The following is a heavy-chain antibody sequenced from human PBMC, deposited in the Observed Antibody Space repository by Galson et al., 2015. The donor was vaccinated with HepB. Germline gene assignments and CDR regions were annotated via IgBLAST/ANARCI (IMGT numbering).Heavy chain of an antibody. CDR2: ISSSSTYT. Sequence: SLRLSCAASGCTFSDYYMSWIRQAPGKGLEWVSYISSSSTYTNYADSVKGRFTISRDNAKKSLYLQINSLRAEDTAVYYCARVADADYGDHSHFDYWGQGTLVTVSS. CDR1: GCTFSDYY. CDR3: ARVADADYGDHSHFDY. J-gene: IGHJ4*02. D-gene: IGHD4-17*01. V-gene: IGHV3-11*06.